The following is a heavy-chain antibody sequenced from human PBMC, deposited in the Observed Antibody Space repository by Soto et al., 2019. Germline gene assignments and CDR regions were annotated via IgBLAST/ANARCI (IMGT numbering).Heavy chain of an antibody. CDR2: IYPGDSDT. Sequence: GESLKISCKGSGYSFTSYWIGWVRQMPGKGLEWMGIIYPGDSDTRYSPSFQGQVTISVDKSFSTAYLQWSSLKASDTAMYYCARLPEPSIAALPTDYWGQGTLVTVSS. J-gene: IGHJ4*02. D-gene: IGHD6-6*01. V-gene: IGHV5-51*01. CDR3: ARLPEPSIAALPTDY. CDR1: GYSFTSYW.